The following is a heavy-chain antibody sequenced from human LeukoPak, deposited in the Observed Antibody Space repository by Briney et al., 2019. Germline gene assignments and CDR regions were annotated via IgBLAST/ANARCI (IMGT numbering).Heavy chain of an antibody. J-gene: IGHJ4*02. CDR3: AREAIDSSGFDFDY. V-gene: IGHV3-11*01. D-gene: IGHD3-22*01. CDR1: GFTFSDYY. CDR2: ISTSAGTI. Sequence: PGGSLRLSCAASGFTFSDYYMTWIRQAPGKGLEWISYISTSAGTIYYADSVKGRFTISRDNAKNSLYLQMNSLRAEDTAVYYCAREAIDSSGFDFDYWGQGTLVTVSS.